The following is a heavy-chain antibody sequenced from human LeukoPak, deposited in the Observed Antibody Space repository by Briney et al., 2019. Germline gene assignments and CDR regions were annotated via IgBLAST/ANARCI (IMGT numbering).Heavy chain of an antibody. V-gene: IGHV3-30*03. CDR1: GFTVSSYG. D-gene: IGHD3-22*01. Sequence: GGSLRLSCAAPGFTVSSYGMHWVRQAPGKGLEWVAVISYDGSNKYYADSVKGRFTISRDNSKNTLYLQMNSLRAEDTAVYYCARDRVKEELGYYYDSSGYCLGDYWGQGTLVTVSS. CDR2: ISYDGSNK. CDR3: ARDRVKEELGYYYDSSGYCLGDY. J-gene: IGHJ4*02.